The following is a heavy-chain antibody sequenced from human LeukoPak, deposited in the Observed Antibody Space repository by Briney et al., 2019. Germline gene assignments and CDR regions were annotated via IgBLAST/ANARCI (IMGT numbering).Heavy chain of an antibody. CDR2: IYPGDSDT. CDR3: ARHSLTGDIRMIDY. V-gene: IGHV5-51*01. Sequence: GESLKISCKGSGYSFTTNWIGWVRQMPGKGLEWMGIIYPGDSDTRYSPSFQGQVTISADKSINTAYLQWSSLKASDSAMYYRARHSLTGDIRMIDYWGQGTLVTVSS. D-gene: IGHD7-27*01. J-gene: IGHJ4*02. CDR1: GYSFTTNW.